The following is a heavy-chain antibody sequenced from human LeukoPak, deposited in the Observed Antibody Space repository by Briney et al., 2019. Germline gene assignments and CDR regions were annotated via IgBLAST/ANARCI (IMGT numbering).Heavy chain of an antibody. D-gene: IGHD3-3*01. CDR1: GFTFSSYS. CDR2: ISSSSSYI. Sequence: PGGSLRLSCAASGFTFSSYSMNWVRQAPGKGLEWVSSISSSSSYIYYADSVKCRFTISRDNARNALYLQMNSLRAEDTAVYYCATSPRDGGAFAIWGQGTMVTVSS. J-gene: IGHJ3*02. V-gene: IGHV3-21*01. CDR3: ATSPRDGGAFAI.